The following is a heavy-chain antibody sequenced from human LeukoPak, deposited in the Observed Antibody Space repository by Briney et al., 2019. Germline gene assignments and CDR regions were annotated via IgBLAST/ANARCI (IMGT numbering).Heavy chain of an antibody. CDR2: ISSSGSII. J-gene: IGHJ3*02. CDR1: GFTFSNAW. D-gene: IGHD2-2*03. CDR3: AKDYLDIVVVPAALDAFDI. V-gene: IGHV3-48*01. Sequence: GGSLRLSCAASGFTFSNAWMTWVRQAPRKGLEWVSYISSSGSIIYYADSVKGRFTISRDSSKNTLYLQMNSLRAEDTAVYYCAKDYLDIVVVPAALDAFDIWGQGTMVTVSS.